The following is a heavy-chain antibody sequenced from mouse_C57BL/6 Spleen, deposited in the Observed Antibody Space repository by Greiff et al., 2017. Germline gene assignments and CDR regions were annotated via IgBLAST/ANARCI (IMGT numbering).Heavy chain of an antibody. V-gene: IGHV1-18*01. CDR1: GYTFTDYN. D-gene: IGHD2-4*01. J-gene: IGHJ4*01. Sequence: EVQLQQSGPELVKPGASVKIPCKASGYTFTDYNMDWVKQSHGKSLEWIGDINPNNGGTIYNQKFKGKATLTVDKSSSTAYMELRSLTSEDTAVYYCARRDYDYDVGYAMDYWGQGTSVTVSS. CDR3: ARRDYDYDVGYAMDY. CDR2: INPNNGGT.